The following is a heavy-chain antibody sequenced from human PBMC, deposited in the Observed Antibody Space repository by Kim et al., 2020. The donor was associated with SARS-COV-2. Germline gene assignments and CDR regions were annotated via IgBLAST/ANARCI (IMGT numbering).Heavy chain of an antibody. D-gene: IGHD6-13*01. CDR1: GFTFSSYS. V-gene: IGHV3-48*04. J-gene: IGHJ5*02. CDR2: ISSSSSTI. CDR3: ARDLGDSSSWAWWFDP. Sequence: GGSLRLSCAASGFTFSSYSMNWVRQAPGKGLEWVSYISSSSSTIYYADSVKGRFTISRDNAKNSLYLQMNSLRAEDTAVYYCARDLGDSSSWAWWFDPWGQGTLVTVSS.